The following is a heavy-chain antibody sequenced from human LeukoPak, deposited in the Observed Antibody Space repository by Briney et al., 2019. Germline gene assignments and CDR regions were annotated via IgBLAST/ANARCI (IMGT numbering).Heavy chain of an antibody. V-gene: IGHV4-39*01. CDR3: ARHYLTYYYGSGSYRGSPKILGSPDWFDP. Sequence: SETLSLTCTVSGGSISSSSYYWGWIRQPPGKGLEWIGSIYYSGSTYYNPSLKSRVTISVDTSKNQFSLKLSSVTAADTAVYYCARHYLTYYYGSGSYRGSPKILGSPDWFDPWGQRTLVTVSS. CDR2: IYYSGST. CDR1: GGSISSSSYY. J-gene: IGHJ5*02. D-gene: IGHD3-10*01.